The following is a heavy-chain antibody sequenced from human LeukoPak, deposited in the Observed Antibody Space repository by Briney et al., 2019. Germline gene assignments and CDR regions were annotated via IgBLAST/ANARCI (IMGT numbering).Heavy chain of an antibody. J-gene: IGHJ4*02. CDR2: ENPNRGHT. Sequence: GASVSVSCKASGYTFTTYDINGVPQATGQGRECRRGENPNRGHTGFAQKFQGRVSMTSNTAISTAYMEVRSLRSEDTAVYYCARGAPGSSCSGGSCPYFDYWGQGTLVSVSS. V-gene: IGHV1-8*01. CDR3: ARGAPGSSCSGGSCPYFDY. D-gene: IGHD2-15*01. CDR1: GYTFTTYD.